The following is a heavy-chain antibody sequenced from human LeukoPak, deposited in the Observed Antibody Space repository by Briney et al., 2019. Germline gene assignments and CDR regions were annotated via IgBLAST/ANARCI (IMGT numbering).Heavy chain of an antibody. Sequence: GGSLRLSCAASGFTYSSYAMGWVRQAPGKGLEWVSSISNGASTTNYADSVKGRFTIPRDNSRNTVYLQMNSLRAEDTAAYYCAKGGSGWSRDYFDCWGQGTLVTVSS. CDR3: AKGGSGWSRDYFDC. CDR2: ISNGASTT. D-gene: IGHD6-19*01. CDR1: GFTYSSYA. J-gene: IGHJ4*02. V-gene: IGHV3-23*01.